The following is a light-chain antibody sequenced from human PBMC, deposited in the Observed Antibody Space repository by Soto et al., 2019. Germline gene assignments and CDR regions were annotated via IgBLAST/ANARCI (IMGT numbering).Light chain of an antibody. CDR2: VAS. Sequence: AIPMTQSPSSLSASVGDRVTITCRASQAIRNDLAWYQQKPGKAPKLLIYVASSLQSGVPSRFSGSGSGTDFTLTISSLQPEDFATYYCLQDYNYPLTFGGGTKVEIK. V-gene: IGKV1-6*01. CDR1: QAIRND. J-gene: IGKJ4*01. CDR3: LQDYNYPLT.